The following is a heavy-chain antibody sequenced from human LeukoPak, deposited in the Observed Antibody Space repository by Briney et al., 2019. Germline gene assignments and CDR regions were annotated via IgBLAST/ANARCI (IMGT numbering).Heavy chain of an antibody. CDR1: GFTFSNYA. CDR2: IKLDGSEK. CDR3: ARDQYDTWSRRGNFDS. J-gene: IGHJ4*02. D-gene: IGHD3-3*01. Sequence: PGGSLRLSCAASGFTFSNYAMTWVRQAPGKGLEWVANIKLDGSEKNYVDSVKGRFTISRDNTKNSLYLQMNSLRVEDTAVFYCARDQYDTWSRRGNFDSWGQGTLVTVSS. V-gene: IGHV3-7*03.